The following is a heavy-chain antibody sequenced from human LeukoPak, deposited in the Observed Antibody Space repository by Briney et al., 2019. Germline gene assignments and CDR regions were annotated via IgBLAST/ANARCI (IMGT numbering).Heavy chain of an antibody. V-gene: IGHV3-23*01. Sequence: GGSLRLSCAASGFTFSSYAMRWARQAPGKGLEWVSAISGSGGSTYYADSVRGRFTISRDNSKNTLYLQMSSLRADDTAVYYCAKDRCLTTTCYVDYWGQGTLVTVSS. D-gene: IGHD2-2*01. J-gene: IGHJ4*02. CDR2: ISGSGGST. CDR3: AKDRCLTTTCYVDY. CDR1: GFTFSSYA.